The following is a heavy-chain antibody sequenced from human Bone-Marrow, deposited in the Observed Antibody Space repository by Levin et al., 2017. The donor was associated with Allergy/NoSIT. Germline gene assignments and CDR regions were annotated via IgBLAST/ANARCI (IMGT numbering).Heavy chain of an antibody. V-gene: IGHV1-46*03. CDR1: GYTFTSYY. D-gene: IGHD6-19*01. CDR2: INPSGGST. CDR3: AREEAVAGTGVDAFDI. J-gene: IGHJ3*02. Sequence: GESLKISCQASGYTFTSYYMHWVRQAPGQGLEWMGIINPSGGSTSYAQTFQGRVTMTRDTSTRTVYMELSSLRSEDTAVYYWAREEAVAGTGVDAFDIWGQGTMVTVSS.